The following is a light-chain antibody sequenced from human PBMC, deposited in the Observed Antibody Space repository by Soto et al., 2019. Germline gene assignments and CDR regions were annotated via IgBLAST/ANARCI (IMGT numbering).Light chain of an antibody. Sequence: EIVLTQSPGTLSLSPGERATLSCRPSQSVSSDSLAWYQQKPGQAPRLLIFGASSRATGIPDRFSGSGSGTDYTLTIRRLEPDDFAVYYFQQYGSSPLTFGGGTKVEIK. V-gene: IGKV3-20*01. CDR1: QSVSSDS. J-gene: IGKJ4*01. CDR2: GAS. CDR3: QQYGSSPLT.